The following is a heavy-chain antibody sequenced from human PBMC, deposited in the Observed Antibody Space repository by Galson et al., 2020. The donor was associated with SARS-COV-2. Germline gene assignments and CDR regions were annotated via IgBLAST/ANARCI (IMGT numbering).Heavy chain of an antibody. V-gene: IGHV3-33*01. CDR1: GFTFSSYG. CDR3: AREGQWPNTYFDY. D-gene: IGHD6-19*01. CDR2: IWYDGSNK. J-gene: IGHJ4*02. Sequence: SLKISCAASGFTFSSYGMHWVRQAPGKGLEWVAVIWYDGSNKYYADSVKGRFTISRDNSKNTLYLQMNSLRAEDTAVYYCAREGQWPNTYFDYWGQGTLVTVSS.